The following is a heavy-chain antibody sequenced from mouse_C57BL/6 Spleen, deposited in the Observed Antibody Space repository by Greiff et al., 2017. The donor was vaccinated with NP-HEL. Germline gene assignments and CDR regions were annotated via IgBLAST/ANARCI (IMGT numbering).Heavy chain of an antibody. Sequence: EVMLVESGGGLVKPGGSLKLSCAASGFTFSDSGMHWVRQAPEKGLEWVAYISSGSSTIYYADTVKGRFTISRDNAKNTLFLQMTSLRSEDTAMYYCARTLITTVVEYYFDYWGQGTTLTVSS. CDR2: ISSGSSTI. J-gene: IGHJ2*01. CDR3: ARTLITTVVEYYFDY. V-gene: IGHV5-17*01. D-gene: IGHD1-1*01. CDR1: GFTFSDSG.